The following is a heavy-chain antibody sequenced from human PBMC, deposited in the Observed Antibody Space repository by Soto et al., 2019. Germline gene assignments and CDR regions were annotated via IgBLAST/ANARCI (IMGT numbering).Heavy chain of an antibody. CDR2: IWYDGSNK. CDR1: GFTFSSYG. Sequence: GGSLRLSCAASGFTFSSYGMHWVRQAPGKGLEWVAVIWYDGSNKYYADSVKGRFTISRDNSKNTLYLQMNSLRAEDTAVYYCARDNAGANPYYFDYWGQGTLVTVSS. D-gene: IGHD1-26*01. V-gene: IGHV3-33*01. CDR3: ARDNAGANPYYFDY. J-gene: IGHJ4*02.